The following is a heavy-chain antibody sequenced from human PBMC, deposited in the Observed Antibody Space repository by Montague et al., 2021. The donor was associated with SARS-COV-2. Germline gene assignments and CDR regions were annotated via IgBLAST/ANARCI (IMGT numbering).Heavy chain of an antibody. CDR3: ARTGDGYTRYYFDY. CDR2: IYSSGST. Sequence: SETLSLTYSVSSGSVSSDYWSWIRQPPGKGLEWIGYIYSSGSTSYNPSLKSRVTISIDTSKNQFSLRLSSVTAADTAVYYCARTGDGYTRYYFDYWGQGTLVTGSS. D-gene: IGHD5-24*01. CDR1: SGSVSSDY. J-gene: IGHJ4*02. V-gene: IGHV4-59*02.